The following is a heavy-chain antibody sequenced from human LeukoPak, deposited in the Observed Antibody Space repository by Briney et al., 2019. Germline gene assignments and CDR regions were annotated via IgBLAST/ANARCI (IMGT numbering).Heavy chain of an antibody. Sequence: APVKVSCKASGYSFTNYAMHWVRQAPGQRLEWMGWINAGNGDTKYSQNFQGRVTITRDTSASTAYMELSSLRSEDTAVYYCARFPIYGSGGPTYYFDYWGQGTLVTVSS. J-gene: IGHJ4*02. D-gene: IGHD3-10*01. CDR2: INAGNGDT. CDR3: ARFPIYGSGGPTYYFDY. V-gene: IGHV1-3*01. CDR1: GYSFTNYA.